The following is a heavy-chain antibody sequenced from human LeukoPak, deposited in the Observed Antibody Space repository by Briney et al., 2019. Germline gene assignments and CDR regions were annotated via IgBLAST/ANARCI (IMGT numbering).Heavy chain of an antibody. CDR3: AKFLLVGATNY. V-gene: IGHV3-23*01. CDR1: GFTFSSYA. D-gene: IGHD1-26*01. Sequence: GGSLSLSCAASGFTFSSYAMSWVRQAPGKGLEWVSAISGSGGSTYYADSVKGRFTISRDNSKNTLYLQMNGLRAEDTAVYYCAKFLLVGATNYWGQGTLVTVSS. J-gene: IGHJ4*02. CDR2: ISGSGGST.